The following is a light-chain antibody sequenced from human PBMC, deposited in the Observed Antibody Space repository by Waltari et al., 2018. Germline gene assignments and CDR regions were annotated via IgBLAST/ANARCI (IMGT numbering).Light chain of an antibody. CDR3: QHYVRLPAT. CDR1: QSVSRT. J-gene: IGKJ1*01. CDR2: GAS. Sequence: EIVLTQSPGTLSLSPGERATLSCRASQSVSRTLAWYQQKPGQAPKLLIYGASIRATGIPDRFTGSRSGTDFSLTISSLEPEDFAIYCCQHYVRLPATFGQGTKVEIK. V-gene: IGKV3-20*01.